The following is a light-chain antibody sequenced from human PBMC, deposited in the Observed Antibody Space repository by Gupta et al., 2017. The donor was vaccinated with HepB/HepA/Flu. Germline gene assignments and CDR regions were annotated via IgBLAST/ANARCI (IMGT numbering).Light chain of an antibody. J-gene: IGLJ2*01. Sequence: SSELTQDPPVSVALGQTVRITCQGDSLRNYYASWFQQKPGQAPKLVLYGNNIRPSGIPDRLSGSNSGNTASLTIAGTQAEDEADYYCNCRDSSGNFVFGGGTRMTVL. V-gene: IGLV3-19*01. CDR1: SLRNYY. CDR3: NCRDSSGNFV. CDR2: GNN.